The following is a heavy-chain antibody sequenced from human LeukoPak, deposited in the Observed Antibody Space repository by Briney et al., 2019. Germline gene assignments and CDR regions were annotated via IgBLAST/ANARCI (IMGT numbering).Heavy chain of an antibody. CDR1: GFTFSSYG. V-gene: IGHV3-30*03. CDR2: ISYDGSNE. D-gene: IGHD4-17*01. Sequence: GGSLRLSGAASGFTFSSYGIHWVRQAPGEGLEWVAVISYDGSNEYYADSVKGRFTISRDNSKNTLYLQMNSLRAEDTAVYYCARVRATVTSYFDSWGQGPLVTVSS. J-gene: IGHJ4*02. CDR3: ARVRATVTSYFDS.